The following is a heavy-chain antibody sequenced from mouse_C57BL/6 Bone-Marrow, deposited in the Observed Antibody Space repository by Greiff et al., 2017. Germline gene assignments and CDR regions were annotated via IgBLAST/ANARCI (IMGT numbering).Heavy chain of an antibody. CDR3: ARGGNYEYYAMDY. CDR1: GYTFTSYW. CDR2: IYPGSGST. Sequence: QVQLQQPGAELVKPGASVKMSCKASGYTFTSYWITWVKQRPGQGLEWIGDIYPGSGSTNYNEKFKSKATLTVDTSSSTAYMQLSSLTSEDSAVYYCARGGNYEYYAMDYWGQGTSVTGAS. D-gene: IGHD2-1*01. V-gene: IGHV1-55*01. J-gene: IGHJ4*01.